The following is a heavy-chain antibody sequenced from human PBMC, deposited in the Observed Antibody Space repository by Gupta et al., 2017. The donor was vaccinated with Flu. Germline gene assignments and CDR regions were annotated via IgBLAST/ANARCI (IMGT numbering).Heavy chain of an antibody. J-gene: IGHJ5*02. CDR3: ARDDGLYCTNGVCYTLRSKGWFDP. D-gene: IGHD2-8*01. CDR2: INPNSGGT. Sequence: RQAPGQGLEWMGWINPNSGGTNYAQKFQGRVTMTRDTSISTAYMELSRLRSDDTAVYYCARDDGLYCTNGVCYTLRSKGWFDPWGQGTLVTVSS. V-gene: IGHV1-2*02.